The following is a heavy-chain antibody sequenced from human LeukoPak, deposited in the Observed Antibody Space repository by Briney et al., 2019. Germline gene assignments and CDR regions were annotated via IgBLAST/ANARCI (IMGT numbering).Heavy chain of an antibody. CDR3: ARDGVLQQLVPFNY. CDR1: GYTFTVYY. D-gene: IGHD6-13*01. V-gene: IGHV1-2*02. J-gene: IGHJ4*02. Sequence: ASVKVSCKASGYTFTVYYMHWVPHAPGQGLEWMRWINPNSGGTNYAQKFQGRVTMTRDTSISTAYMELSRLRSDDTAVYSCARDGVLQQLVPFNYWGRGNLVTVSS. CDR2: INPNSGGT.